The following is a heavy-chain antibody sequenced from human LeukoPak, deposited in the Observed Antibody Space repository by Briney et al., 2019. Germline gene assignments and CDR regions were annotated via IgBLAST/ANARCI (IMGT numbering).Heavy chain of an antibody. D-gene: IGHD2-15*01. CDR3: ATLGYCSGGSCYSVGYFDY. CDR1: GFTVSSNY. V-gene: IGHV3-66*01. CDR2: IYSGGST. J-gene: IGHJ4*02. Sequence: GGSLRLSCAASGFTVSSNYMSWVRQPPGKGLEWVSVIYSGGSTYYADSVKGRFTISRDNSKNTLYLQMNSLRAEDTAVYYCATLGYCSGGSCYSVGYFDYWGQGTLVTVSS.